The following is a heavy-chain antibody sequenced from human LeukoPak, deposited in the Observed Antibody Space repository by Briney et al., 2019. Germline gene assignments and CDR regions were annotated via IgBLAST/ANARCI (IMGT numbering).Heavy chain of an antibody. V-gene: IGHV3-23*01. CDR2: IGSTGSNT. Sequence: GGSLRLSCAASGFTFSSYAMSWVRQAPGKGLEWVSTIGSTGSNTYYTDSVKGRFTISRDNSKNTLYLQINGLRADDTAEYYCAKSMSTVTTSPFWGQGTLVTVSS. D-gene: IGHD4-17*01. CDR3: AKSMSTVTTSPF. J-gene: IGHJ4*02. CDR1: GFTFSSYA.